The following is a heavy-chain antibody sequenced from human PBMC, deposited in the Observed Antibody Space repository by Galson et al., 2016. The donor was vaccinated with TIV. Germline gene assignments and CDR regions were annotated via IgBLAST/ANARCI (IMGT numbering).Heavy chain of an antibody. V-gene: IGHV3-30*04. CDR2: ISYDGRYT. Sequence: SLRLSCAASGFAFNSYAIYWVRQAPGKGLEWGAGISYDGRYTNDAASVKGRFTISRDKSKNTVYLQMNSLRAEDTGFYYCARDRSGYDFDYWGQGTLVTVSS. D-gene: IGHD5-12*01. CDR1: GFAFNSYA. CDR3: ARDRSGYDFDY. J-gene: IGHJ4*02.